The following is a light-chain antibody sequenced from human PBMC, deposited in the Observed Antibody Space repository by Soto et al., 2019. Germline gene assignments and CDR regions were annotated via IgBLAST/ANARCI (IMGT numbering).Light chain of an antibody. V-gene: IGLV2-23*01. CDR2: EGS. Sequence: QSVLTQPASVSGSPGQSITISCTGTSGDVGGYYYVSWYQQPPGKAPRIMIYEGSKRPSGVSNRFSGFKSGSTASLTISGLQAEDEAHYYCCSYAGSFIFGGGTQLTVL. CDR1: SGDVGGYYY. CDR3: CSYAGSFI. J-gene: IGLJ2*01.